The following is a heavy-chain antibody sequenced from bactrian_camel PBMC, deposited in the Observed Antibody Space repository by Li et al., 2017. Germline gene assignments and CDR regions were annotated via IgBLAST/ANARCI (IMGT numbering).Heavy chain of an antibody. CDR2: IAPDGSR. CDR3: AAGPDVGREKHLTADQVLSIRRNNF. J-gene: IGHJ4*01. D-gene: IGHD3*01. Sequence: HVQLVESGGGAIQTGGSLRLTSTAVGLTFEGGNQGWYRETPGNEFELVSSIAPDGSRWYADSVQGSFTISRNVLPERLSLQMTRLKAEDTAMYYCAAGPDVGREKHLTADQVLSIRRNNFWGQGTQVTVS. V-gene: IGHV3S55*01. CDR1: GLTFEGGN.